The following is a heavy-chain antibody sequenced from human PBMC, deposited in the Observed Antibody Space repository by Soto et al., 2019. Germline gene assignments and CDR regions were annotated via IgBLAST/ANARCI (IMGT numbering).Heavy chain of an antibody. J-gene: IGHJ4*02. V-gene: IGHV3-48*03. CDR3: VRRMASPDQ. D-gene: IGHD2-15*01. CDR1: GSTFSDYE. CDR2: VTSGGRCL. Sequence: WGSLRLSCPASGSTFSDYEMNWVRQAPGKGLEWVSYVTSGGRCLYYAESVEGRFIISRDNAAISLYLQMNSLRAEDTAVYYCVRRMASPDQWGQGTLVTVSS.